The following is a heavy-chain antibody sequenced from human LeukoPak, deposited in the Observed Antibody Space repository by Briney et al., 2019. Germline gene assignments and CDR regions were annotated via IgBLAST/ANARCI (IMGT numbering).Heavy chain of an antibody. Sequence: ASVKVSCKASGYTFTSYGISWVRQAPGQGLEWMGWISAYNGNTNYAQKLQGRVTMTTDTSTSTAYMELRSLRSDDTAVYYCARELAYSSSSSWFDPWGQGTLSPSPQ. CDR2: ISAYNGNT. V-gene: IGHV1-18*01. CDR3: ARELAYSSSSSWFDP. J-gene: IGHJ5*02. D-gene: IGHD6-6*01. CDR1: GYTFTSYG.